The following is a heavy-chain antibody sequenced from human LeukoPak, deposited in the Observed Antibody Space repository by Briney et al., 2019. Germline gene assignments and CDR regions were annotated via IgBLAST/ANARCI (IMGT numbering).Heavy chain of an antibody. CDR2: ISAYNGNT. D-gene: IGHD3-10*01. CDR1: GYTFTSYG. CDR3: ARWQDYYGSGSYYNGEKYCDY. V-gene: IGHV1-18*01. Sequence: ASVKVSCKASGYTFTSYGISWVRQAPGQGLEWMGWISAYNGNTNYAQKLQGRVTMTTDTSTSTAYMELRSLRSDDTAVYYCARWQDYYGSGSYYNGEKYCDYWGQGTLVTVSS. J-gene: IGHJ4*02.